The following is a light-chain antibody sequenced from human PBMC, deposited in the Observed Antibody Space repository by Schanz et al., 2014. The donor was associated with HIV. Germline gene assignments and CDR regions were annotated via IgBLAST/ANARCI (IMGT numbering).Light chain of an antibody. CDR2: KAS. J-gene: IGKJ5*01. Sequence: DIQMTQSPSTLSASLGDRVTITCRASQSISRWLAWYQQKPGKAPNLLIFKASSLHSGVPSRFSGSGSGTEFMLIISSLQPEDFATYFCQQTYNLPSITFGQGTRLDIK. V-gene: IGKV1-5*03. CDR1: QSISRW. CDR3: QQTYNLPSIT.